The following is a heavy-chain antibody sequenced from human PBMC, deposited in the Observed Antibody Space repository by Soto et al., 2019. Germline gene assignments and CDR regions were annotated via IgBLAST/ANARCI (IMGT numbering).Heavy chain of an antibody. D-gene: IGHD4-17*01. Sequence: GGSLRLSCAASGFTFNNYGMHWVRQAPGKGLEWVAVIWYDGSNKYYADSVKGRFTISRDNSKNTLYLQMNSLRAEDTAMYYCARDYGDYPTSDYWGQGTLVTVSS. V-gene: IGHV3-33*01. CDR2: IWYDGSNK. CDR3: ARDYGDYPTSDY. J-gene: IGHJ4*02. CDR1: GFTFNNYG.